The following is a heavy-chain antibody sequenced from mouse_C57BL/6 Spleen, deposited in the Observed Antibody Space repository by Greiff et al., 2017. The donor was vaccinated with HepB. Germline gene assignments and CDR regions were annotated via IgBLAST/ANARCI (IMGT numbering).Heavy chain of an antibody. CDR2: IDPSDSYT. CDR3: GQLRRDWYFDV. J-gene: IGHJ1*03. D-gene: IGHD2-4*01. V-gene: IGHV1-50*01. CDR1: GYTFTSYW. Sequence: QVQLQQPGAELVKPGASVKLSCKASGYTFTSYWMQWVKQRPGQGLEWIGEIDPSDSYTNYNQKFKGKATLTVDTSSSTAYMQLSSLTSEDSAVYYCGQLRRDWYFDVWGTGTTVTVSS.